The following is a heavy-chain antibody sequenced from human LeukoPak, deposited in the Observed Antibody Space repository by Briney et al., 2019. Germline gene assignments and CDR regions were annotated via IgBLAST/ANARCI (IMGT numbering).Heavy chain of an antibody. Sequence: SETLSLTCTVSGGSISNYYWSWIRQPPGKGLEWIGYIYYSGSTNYSPSLRSRVTMSLDTSKNQFSLKLSSVTAADTAVYYCARDPWFGELHKPTDYWGQGTLVTVSS. D-gene: IGHD3-10*01. CDR1: GGSISNYY. CDR2: IYYSGST. V-gene: IGHV4-59*12. J-gene: IGHJ4*02. CDR3: ARDPWFGELHKPTDY.